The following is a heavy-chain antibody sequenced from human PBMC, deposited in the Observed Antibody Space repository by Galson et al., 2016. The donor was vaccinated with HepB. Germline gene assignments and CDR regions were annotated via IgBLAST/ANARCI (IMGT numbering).Heavy chain of an antibody. CDR1: GYTLTELS. CDR2: ISGYNGNT. CDR3: ARGGKTYSGDFDY. Sequence: SVKISCKVSGYTLTELSMHWVRQAPGKGLEWMGWISGYNGNTAYAQKFQGRVTLTTDTSTSTAYMELRSLRSDDTAVYYCARGGKTYSGDFDYWGQGTLVTVSS. J-gene: IGHJ4*02. V-gene: IGHV1-18*01. D-gene: IGHD2-15*01.